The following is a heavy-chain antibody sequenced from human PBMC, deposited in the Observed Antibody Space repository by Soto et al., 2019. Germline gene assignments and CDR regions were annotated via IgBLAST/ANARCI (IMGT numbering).Heavy chain of an antibody. CDR1: GFTFSGSA. Sequence: PGGSLRLSCAASGFTFSGSAMYWVRQASGKGLEWVGRIRNKANSYATAYAVSVKGRFTISRDDSRNTAYLQMNSLKTEDTAVYYCARGLDDFWSGQPKRLAYWGRGTVVTVSS. V-gene: IGHV3-73*01. CDR2: IRNKANSYAT. CDR3: ARGLDDFWSGQPKRLAY. D-gene: IGHD3-3*01. J-gene: IGHJ4*02.